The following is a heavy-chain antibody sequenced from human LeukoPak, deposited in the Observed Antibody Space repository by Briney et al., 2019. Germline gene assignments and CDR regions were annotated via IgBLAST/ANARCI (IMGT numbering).Heavy chain of an antibody. CDR3: ARAGHIPAAFDY. CDR1: GGSISSYY. J-gene: IGHJ4*02. CDR2: IYYSGST. Sequence: SETLSLTCTVSGGSISSYYWSWIRQPPGKGLEWIGYIYYSGSTNYNPSLKSRVTISVDTSKNQFSLKLSSVTAADTAVYYCARAGHIPAAFDYWGQGTLVTVSS. D-gene: IGHD6-13*01. V-gene: IGHV4-59*01.